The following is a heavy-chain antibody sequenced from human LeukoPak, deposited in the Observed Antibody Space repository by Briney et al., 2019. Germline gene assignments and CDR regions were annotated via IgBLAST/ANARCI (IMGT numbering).Heavy chain of an antibody. J-gene: IGHJ4*02. Sequence: ASVKVSCKASGYTFTSYGISWVRQAPGQGLEWMGWISAYNGNTNYAQKLQGRVTMTTDTSTSTVYMELSSLRSEDTAVYYCARDLRPSYDSSGYYYPGDYWGQGTLVTVSS. CDR3: ARDLRPSYDSSGYYYPGDY. CDR2: ISAYNGNT. CDR1: GYTFTSYG. V-gene: IGHV1-18*01. D-gene: IGHD3-22*01.